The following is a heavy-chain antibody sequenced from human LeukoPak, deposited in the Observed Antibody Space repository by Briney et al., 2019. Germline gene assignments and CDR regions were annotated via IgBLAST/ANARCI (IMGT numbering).Heavy chain of an antibody. D-gene: IGHD3-10*01. CDR3: ARDQGDYYGSGRTKNWFDX. V-gene: IGHV3-23*01. CDR1: GFTFGNSA. Sequence: GGSLRLSCAASGFTFGNSAMSWVRHAPGKGLEWVSAMSGSGDSIYYADSVKGRFTISRDNSKNTLYLQMNSLRAEDTAVYYCARDQGDYYGSGRTKNWFDXXXQXTXXXVXS. CDR2: MSGSGDSI. J-gene: IGHJ5*02.